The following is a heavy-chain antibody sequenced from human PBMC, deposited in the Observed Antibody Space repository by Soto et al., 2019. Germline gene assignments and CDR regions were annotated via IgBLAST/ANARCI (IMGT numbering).Heavy chain of an antibody. CDR2: IYHSGST. D-gene: IGHD3-22*01. J-gene: IGHJ5*02. Sequence: SETLSLTCAVSGGSISSGGYSWSWIRQPPGKGLEWIGYIYHSGSTYYNPSLKSRVTISVDRSKNQFSLKLSSVTAADTAVYYCARAKDDSSGYYGGWFDPWGQGTLVTVSS. CDR1: GGSISSGGYS. V-gene: IGHV4-30-2*01. CDR3: ARAKDDSSGYYGGWFDP.